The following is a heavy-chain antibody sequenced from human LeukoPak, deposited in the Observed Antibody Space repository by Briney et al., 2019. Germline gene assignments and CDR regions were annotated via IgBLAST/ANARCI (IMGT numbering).Heavy chain of an antibody. CDR2: VFYNETA. CDR1: GYSMSSGYY. Sequence: SETLSLTCSVSGYSMSSGYYWGWVRQPPGKGLQWLGSVFYNETARYNPSLHSRVTVSIDTSKNQFSLKLNSVTAGDTAIYYCAQDNYGAFDHWGQGILVTVSS. CDR3: AQDNYGAFDH. D-gene: IGHD4-11*01. J-gene: IGHJ4*02. V-gene: IGHV4-38-2*02.